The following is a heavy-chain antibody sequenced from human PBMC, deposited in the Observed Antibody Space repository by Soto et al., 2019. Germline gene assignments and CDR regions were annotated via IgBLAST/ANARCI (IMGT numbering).Heavy chain of an antibody. CDR1: GFIFSTYG. CDR2: ISYDGSNT. D-gene: IGHD1-26*01. CDR3: AKEGGLSGSYYISSSYYFDY. J-gene: IGHJ4*02. Sequence: GGSLRLSCAASGFIFSTYGMHWVRQAPGKGLEWVAIISYDGSNTYYADSVKGRFTISRDNSKNTLYLQMNSLRAEDTSVYYCAKEGGLSGSYYISSSYYFDYWGQGT. V-gene: IGHV3-30*18.